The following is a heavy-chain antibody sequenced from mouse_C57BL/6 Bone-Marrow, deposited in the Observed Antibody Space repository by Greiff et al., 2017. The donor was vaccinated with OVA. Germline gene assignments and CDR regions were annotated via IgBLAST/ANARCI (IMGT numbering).Heavy chain of an antibody. V-gene: IGHV1-82*01. D-gene: IGHD2-1*01. CDR3: ARSLIYYGNYGYFDV. CDR1: GYAFSSSW. J-gene: IGHJ1*03. CDR2: IYPGDGDT. Sequence: QVQLKESGPELVKPGASVKISCKASGYAFSSSWMNWVKQRPGKGLEWIGRIYPGDGDTNYNGKFKGKATLTADKSSSTAYMQLSSLTSEDSAVYFCARSLIYYGNYGYFDVWGTGTTVTVSS.